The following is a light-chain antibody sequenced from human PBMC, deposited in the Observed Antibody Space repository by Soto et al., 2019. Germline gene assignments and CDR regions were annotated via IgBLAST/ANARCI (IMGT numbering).Light chain of an antibody. CDR2: DVT. CDR1: SSDVGGYNS. CDR3: CSYAVTYYV. J-gene: IGLJ1*01. Sequence: QSALTQPRSVSGSPGQSVTISCTGTSSDVGGYNSVSWYQQHPGKAPKLMIYDVTKRPSGVPDHFSGSKSGNTASLTISGLQAEDEDYYYCCSYAVTYYVFGTGTKVTVL. V-gene: IGLV2-11*01.